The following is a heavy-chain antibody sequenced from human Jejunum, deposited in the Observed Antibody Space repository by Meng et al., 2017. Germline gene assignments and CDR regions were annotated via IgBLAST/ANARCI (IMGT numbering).Heavy chain of an antibody. CDR2: ISLSGSP. CDR1: GGSISSSSW. J-gene: IGHJ4*02. Sequence: QVHLQSSGPGLVNPSGTLSLTCGVYGGSISSSSWWSWVRQPPGKGLEWIGEISLSGSPSYNPSLRTRVTISIDTSRNQFSLSLSSVTAADTAVYYCARHGAAPYFDDWGQGSLVTVSS. V-gene: IGHV4-4*02. CDR3: ARHGAAPYFDD. D-gene: IGHD2-15*01.